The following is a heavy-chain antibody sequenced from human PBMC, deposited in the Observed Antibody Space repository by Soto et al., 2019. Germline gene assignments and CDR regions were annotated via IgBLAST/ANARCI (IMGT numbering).Heavy chain of an antibody. Sequence: GGSLRLSCAASGFTFSSYGMHWVRQAPGKGLEWVAVISYDGSNKYYADSVKGRFTISRDNSKNTLYLQMNSLRAEDTAVYYCAKDLRVKRASFFAYWGQGTLVTVSS. V-gene: IGHV3-30*18. CDR3: AKDLRVKRASFFAY. CDR1: GFTFSSYG. CDR2: ISYDGSNK. J-gene: IGHJ4*02. D-gene: IGHD3-10*01.